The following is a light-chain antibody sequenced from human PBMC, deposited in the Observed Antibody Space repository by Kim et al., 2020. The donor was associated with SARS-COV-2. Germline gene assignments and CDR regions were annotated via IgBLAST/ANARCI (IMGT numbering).Light chain of an antibody. CDR2: WAS. Sequence: FMMTQTPDSLTVSLGERATIDCKSSQSVLSSTNNENYLGWYQQKPGQPPTLLIYWASTRRFGVPDRFSGSGSGTDFTLTISNVQAEDAAVYYCQQYYDTPTFGQGTKLEI. V-gene: IGKV4-1*01. CDR3: QQYYDTPT. J-gene: IGKJ2*01. CDR1: QSVLSSTNNENY.